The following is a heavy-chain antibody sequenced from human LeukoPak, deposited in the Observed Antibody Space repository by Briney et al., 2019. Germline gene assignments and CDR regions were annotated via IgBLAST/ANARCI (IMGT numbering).Heavy chain of an antibody. Sequence: ASVKVSCKASGYTFTSYAISWVRQAPGQGLEWMGWISVYNGNTNYAQKYQGRVTMTTDASTNTAYMELRSLRSDDTAVYYCARDGGFGEVFDYWGQGTLVTVSS. D-gene: IGHD3-10*01. V-gene: IGHV1-18*01. CDR3: ARDGGFGEVFDY. CDR1: GYTFTSYA. CDR2: ISVYNGNT. J-gene: IGHJ4*02.